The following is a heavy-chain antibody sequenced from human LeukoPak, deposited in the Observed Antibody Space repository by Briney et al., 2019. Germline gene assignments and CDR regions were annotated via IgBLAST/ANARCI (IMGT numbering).Heavy chain of an antibody. V-gene: IGHV3-23*01. CDR2: ISGSGDNT. CDR3: ARKIVLAAAEDTTPHGRMDV. D-gene: IGHD6-13*01. CDR1: GFTFSSYA. J-gene: IGHJ6*04. Sequence: QPGGSLRLSCAVSGFTFSSYAMSWVRQAPGKGLEWVSTISGSGDNTYSADSVRGRFTISRDNSKNTLYLQMNSLRAEDTAVYYYARKIVLAAAEDTTPHGRMDVWGKGTTVTVSS.